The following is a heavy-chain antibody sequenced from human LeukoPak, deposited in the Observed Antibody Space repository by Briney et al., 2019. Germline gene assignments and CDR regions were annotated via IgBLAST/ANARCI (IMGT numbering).Heavy chain of an antibody. CDR1: GDSISNYY. D-gene: IGHD3-10*01. J-gene: IGHJ4*02. CDR3: ARVSLVRGAPDYYFDY. Sequence: PSETLSLTCTVSGDSISNYYWSWIRQPAGKGLEWIGRIYTSGSTNYNPSLKSRVTVSVDMSKNQFSLKLSSVAAADTAVYYCARVSLVRGAPDYYFDYWGQGTLVTVSS. V-gene: IGHV4-4*07. CDR2: IYTSGST.